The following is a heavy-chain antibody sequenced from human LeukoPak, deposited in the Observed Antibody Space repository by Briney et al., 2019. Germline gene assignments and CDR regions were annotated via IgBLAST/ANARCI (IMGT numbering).Heavy chain of an antibody. D-gene: IGHD5-24*01. CDR2: ITDSGDTV. CDR1: GFTFSDFY. Sequence: NPGGSLTLSCAASGFTFSDFYMSWIRQAPGKGLEWLSYITDSGDTVSYAGSVKGPFTISRDNAKNSLYLQMNSLRADDTAVYYCARTPWLQLEFWFDTWGQGTLVTVSS. J-gene: IGHJ5*02. V-gene: IGHV3-11*01. CDR3: ARTPWLQLEFWFDT.